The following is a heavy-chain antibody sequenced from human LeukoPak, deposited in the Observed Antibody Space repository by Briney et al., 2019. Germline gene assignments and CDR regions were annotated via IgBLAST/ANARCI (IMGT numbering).Heavy chain of an antibody. D-gene: IGHD6-13*01. V-gene: IGHV4-39*07. Sequence: SETLSLTCTVSGGSISSSSYYWGWIRQPPGKGLEWIGSIYYSGSTYYNPSLKSRVTISVDTSKNQFSLKLSSVTAADTAVYYCARDAGYSSSWYPYNWFDPWGQGTLVTVSS. J-gene: IGHJ5*02. CDR1: GGSISSSSYY. CDR2: IYYSGST. CDR3: ARDAGYSSSWYPYNWFDP.